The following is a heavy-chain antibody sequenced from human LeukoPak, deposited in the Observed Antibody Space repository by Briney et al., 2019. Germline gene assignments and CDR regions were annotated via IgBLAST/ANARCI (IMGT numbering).Heavy chain of an antibody. CDR3: WRAADYGDYDPTFDY. J-gene: IGHJ4*02. V-gene: IGHV4-59*01. D-gene: IGHD4-17*01. Sequence: PSETLSLTCTVSGGSISRYYWSWIRQPPGKGLECIGYIYYSGSTNYNPSLKSRVPISVDTSKNQFSLKLSSVTAARTAVYLFWRAADYGDYDPTFDYWGQGTLVTVSS. CDR1: GGSISRYY. CDR2: IYYSGST.